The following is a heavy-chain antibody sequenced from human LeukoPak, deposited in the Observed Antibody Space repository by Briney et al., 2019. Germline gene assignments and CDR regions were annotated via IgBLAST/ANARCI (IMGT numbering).Heavy chain of an antibody. CDR2: ISYDGSNK. J-gene: IGHJ4*02. V-gene: IGHV3-30*04. Sequence: GGSLRLSCAASGFTFSSYAMHWVRQAPGKGLEWVAVISYDGSNKYYADSVKGRFTISRDNSKNTLYLQMNSLRAEDTAVYYCARDGSGSGSYWYYFDYWGQGTLVTVSS. CDR1: GFTFSSYA. D-gene: IGHD3-10*01. CDR3: ARDGSGSGSYWYYFDY.